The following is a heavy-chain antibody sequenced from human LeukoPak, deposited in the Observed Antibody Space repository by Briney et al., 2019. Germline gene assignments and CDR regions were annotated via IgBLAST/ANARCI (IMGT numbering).Heavy chain of an antibody. V-gene: IGHV4-39*01. J-gene: IGHJ4*02. CDR1: GGSITSSTYY. CDR3: ATSLGGRFFDS. Sequence: PSETLSLTCTVSGGSITSSTYYWGWIRPPPGKGLEWIGTIYYSGSTYYNPSLKSRVTMSVDTSKNQFSLKLRSVTAADTAVYYCATSLGGRFFDSWGQGTLVTVSS. CDR2: IYYSGST. D-gene: IGHD3-16*01.